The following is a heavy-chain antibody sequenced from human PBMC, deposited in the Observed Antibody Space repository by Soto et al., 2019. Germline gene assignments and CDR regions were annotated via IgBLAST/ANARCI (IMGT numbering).Heavy chain of an antibody. D-gene: IGHD3-9*01. CDR3: ASRGSRYYDILTGYRGYFDY. J-gene: IGHJ4*02. CDR2: IIPIFGTA. CDR1: GGTFSSYA. V-gene: IGHV1-69*01. Sequence: QVQLVQSGAEVKKPGSSVKVSCKASGGTFSSYAISWVRQAPGQGLEWMGGIIPIFGTANYAQKLQGRVTITADESTSTAYMELSSLRSEDTAVYYCASRGSRYYDILTGYRGYFDYWGQGTLVTVSS.